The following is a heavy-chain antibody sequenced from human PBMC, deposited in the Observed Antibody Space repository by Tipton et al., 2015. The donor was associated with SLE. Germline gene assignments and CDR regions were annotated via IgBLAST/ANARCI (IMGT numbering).Heavy chain of an antibody. J-gene: IGHJ4*02. CDR1: GVSISRYY. CDR2: IYDSGST. Sequence: TLSLTCNVSGVSISRYYWSWIRQPPGKGLEWIGYIYDSGSTNYNPSLKSRVIILVDTSKNQCSLSLSSVTAADTAVYYCASVDANIITGLGYWGQGTLVTASP. CDR3: ASVDANIITGLGY. V-gene: IGHV4-59*13. D-gene: IGHD3-16*01.